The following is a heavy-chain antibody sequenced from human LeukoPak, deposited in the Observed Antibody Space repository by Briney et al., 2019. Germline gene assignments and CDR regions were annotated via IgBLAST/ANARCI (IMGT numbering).Heavy chain of an antibody. Sequence: GASVKVSCKASGYTFTGYYMHWVRQAPGQGLEWMGWINPNSGGTNYAQKFQGRVTLTRDTSISTAYMELSRLRSHDTAVYYCARVGNIAARRHNWFDPWGQGTLVTVSS. CDR1: GYTFTGYY. CDR3: ARVGNIAARRHNWFDP. V-gene: IGHV1-2*02. CDR2: INPNSGGT. J-gene: IGHJ5*02. D-gene: IGHD6-6*01.